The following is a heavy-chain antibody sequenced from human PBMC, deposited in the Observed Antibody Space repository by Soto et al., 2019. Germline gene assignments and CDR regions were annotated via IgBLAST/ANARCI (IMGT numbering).Heavy chain of an antibody. CDR2: ISYDGSNK. J-gene: IGHJ6*02. CDR1: GFTFSSYA. CDR3: ARDRLRYNWNDFPYYYYGMDV. D-gene: IGHD1-1*01. V-gene: IGHV3-30-3*01. Sequence: LRLSCAASGFTFSSYAMRWVRQAPGKGLEWVAVISYDGSNKYYADSVKGRFTISRDNSKNTLYLQMNSLRAEDTAVYYCARDRLRYNWNDFPYYYYGMDVWGQGTTVTVSS.